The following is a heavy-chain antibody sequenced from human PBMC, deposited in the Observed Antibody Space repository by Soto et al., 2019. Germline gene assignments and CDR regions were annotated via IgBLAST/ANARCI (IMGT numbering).Heavy chain of an antibody. Sequence: GGSLRLSCAASGFTVSSNYMSWVRQAPGKGLEWVSVIYSGGSTYYADSVKGRFTISRDNSKNTLYLQMNSLRAEDTAVYYCASSDVGIAAAGTTGFDYWGQGTLVTVSS. CDR3: ASSDVGIAAAGTTGFDY. V-gene: IGHV3-66*01. CDR2: IYSGGST. J-gene: IGHJ4*02. D-gene: IGHD6-13*01. CDR1: GFTVSSNY.